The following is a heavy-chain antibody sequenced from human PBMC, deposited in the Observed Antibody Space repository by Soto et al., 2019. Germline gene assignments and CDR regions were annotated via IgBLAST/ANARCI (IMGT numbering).Heavy chain of an antibody. CDR2: IYYSGVT. CDR3: ARDLRGRGWGRFDP. D-gene: IGHD3-10*01. V-gene: IGHV4-31*01. Sequence: QVQLQESGPGLVKPSQTLSLTCTVSGDSITSGGYYWTWIRQHPGKGLEWIGYIYYSGVTYYNPSLKSQVTISVDTSKHPCSLKLSSVTAADTAMYYCARDLRGRGWGRFDPWGQGTLVTVSS. CDR1: GDSITSGGYY. J-gene: IGHJ5*02.